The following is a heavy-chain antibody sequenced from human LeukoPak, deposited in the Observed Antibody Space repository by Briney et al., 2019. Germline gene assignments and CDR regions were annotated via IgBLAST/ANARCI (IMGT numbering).Heavy chain of an antibody. CDR1: GGSINSGSYY. J-gene: IGHJ5*02. D-gene: IGHD6-19*01. Sequence: PSQTLSLTCTVSGGSINSGSYYWGWIRQPPGKGLEWIGSIYYSGSTYYNPSLKSRVTISVDTSKNQFSLKLSSVTAADTAVYYCARAGSRAVAGAFDPWGQGTLVTVSS. CDR2: IYYSGST. CDR3: ARAGSRAVAGAFDP. V-gene: IGHV4-39*07.